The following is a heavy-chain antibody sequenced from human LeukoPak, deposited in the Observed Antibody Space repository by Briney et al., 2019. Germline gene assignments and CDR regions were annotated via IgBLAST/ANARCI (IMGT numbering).Heavy chain of an antibody. D-gene: IGHD2-2*01. Sequence: GGSLRLSCAASGFTFSSYSMNWVRQATGKGLEWVSSISSSSSYIYYADSVKGRFTISRDNAKNSLYLQMNSLRPEDTAVYYCARVALKYCSSTSCYAGDYWGQGTLVTVSS. J-gene: IGHJ4*02. CDR2: ISSSSSYI. V-gene: IGHV3-21*01. CDR1: GFTFSSYS. CDR3: ARVALKYCSSTSCYAGDY.